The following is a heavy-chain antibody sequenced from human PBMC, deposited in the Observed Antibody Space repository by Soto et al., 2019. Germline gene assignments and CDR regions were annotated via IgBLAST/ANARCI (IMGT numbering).Heavy chain of an antibody. V-gene: IGHV1-69*01. CDR1: GGTFSSSA. CDR3: XXXXXXXXXFYRYGMDV. CDR2: IIPMFDIT. Sequence: QVQLVQSGAEMKKPGSSVKVSCKASGGTFSSSAISWVRQAPGQGLEWLGGIIPMFDITNYPQKFQGRVTMTADESTNTAYXXXXXXXXXXXXXXXXXXXXXXXXXFYRYGMDVWGQGTTVTVSS. J-gene: IGHJ6*02.